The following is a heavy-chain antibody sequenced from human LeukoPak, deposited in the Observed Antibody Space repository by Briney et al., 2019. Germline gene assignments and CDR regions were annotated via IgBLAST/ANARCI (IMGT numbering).Heavy chain of an antibody. Sequence: SQTLSLTCAVSGGSISSGGYSWRWIRQPPGKGLEWIGYIYHSGSTYYNPSLKSRVTISVDRSKNQFSLKLSSVTAADTAVYYCARYRTFYGSGSYVDYWGQGTLVTVSS. CDR2: IYHSGST. D-gene: IGHD3-10*01. CDR1: GGSISSGGYS. V-gene: IGHV4-30-2*01. CDR3: ARYRTFYGSGSYVDY. J-gene: IGHJ4*02.